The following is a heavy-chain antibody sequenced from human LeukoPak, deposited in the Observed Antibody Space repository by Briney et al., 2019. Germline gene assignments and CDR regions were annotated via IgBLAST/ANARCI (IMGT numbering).Heavy chain of an antibody. D-gene: IGHD5-24*01. CDR3: ANGDGFGY. J-gene: IGHJ4*02. CDR1: GFTFSNFW. Sequence: QPGGSLRLSCATSGFTFSNFWMSWVRQAPGKGLEWVANIKQDGSEKYYVDSVKGRFTISRDNAKNSLYLQMNSLRAEDTAVYYCANGDGFGYWGQGTLVTVSS. CDR2: IKQDGSEK. V-gene: IGHV3-7*01.